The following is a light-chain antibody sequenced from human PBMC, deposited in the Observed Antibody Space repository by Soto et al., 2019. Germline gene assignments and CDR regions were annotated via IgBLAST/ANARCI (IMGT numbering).Light chain of an antibody. CDR1: SGHSSYA. V-gene: IGLV4-69*01. J-gene: IGLJ1*01. CDR3: QTWGTGIHV. CDR2: LNSDGSH. Sequence: QLVLTQSPSASASLGASVKLTCTLSSGHSSYAIAWHQQQPEKGPRYLMKLNSDGSHSKGDGIPERFSGSTSGAERYLTISSLQFEDEADYYCQTWGTGIHVFGTGTKLTVL.